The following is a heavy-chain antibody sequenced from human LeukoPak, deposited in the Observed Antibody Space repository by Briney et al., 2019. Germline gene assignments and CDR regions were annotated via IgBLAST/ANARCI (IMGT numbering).Heavy chain of an antibody. V-gene: IGHV3-23*01. J-gene: IGHJ6*03. CDR3: AKDSRVTMIVVVDYYYYYMDV. CDR1: GFTFSSYA. D-gene: IGHD3-22*01. Sequence: SGGSLRLSCAASGFTFSSYAMSWVRQARGEGVEWVSAISGSGGSTYYADPVKGRFTISRDNSKNTLYLQMNSQRAEDTAVYYCAKDSRVTMIVVVDYYYYYMDVWGKGTTVTVSS. CDR2: ISGSGGST.